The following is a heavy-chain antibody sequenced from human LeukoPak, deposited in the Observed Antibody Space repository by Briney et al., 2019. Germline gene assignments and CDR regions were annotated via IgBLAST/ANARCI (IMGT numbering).Heavy chain of an antibody. CDR2: ISGSGGST. CDR3: AKDSPPRRPFFVVVVDFFDY. V-gene: IGHV3-23*01. J-gene: IGHJ4*02. D-gene: IGHD3-22*01. Sequence: PGGSLRLSCAASGFTFSSYAMSWVRQAPGKGLEWVSAISGSGGSTYYADSVKGRFTISRDNPKNTLYLQMNSLRAEDTAVYYCAKDSPPRRPFFVVVVDFFDYWGQGTLVTVSS. CDR1: GFTFSSYA.